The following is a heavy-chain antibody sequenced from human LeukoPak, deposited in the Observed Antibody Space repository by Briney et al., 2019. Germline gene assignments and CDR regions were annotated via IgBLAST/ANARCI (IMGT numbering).Heavy chain of an antibody. CDR2: INPSGGST. V-gene: IGHV1-46*01. CDR3: ARDRFPYYYDSSGYYFPDY. D-gene: IGHD3-22*01. J-gene: IGHJ4*02. Sequence: WASVKVSCKASGYIFTSYYMHWVRQAPGQGLEWMGIINPSGGSTSYAQKFQGRVTMTRDTSTSTVYMELSSPRSEDTAVYYCARDRFPYYYDSSGYYFPDYWGQGTLVTVSS. CDR1: GYIFTSYY.